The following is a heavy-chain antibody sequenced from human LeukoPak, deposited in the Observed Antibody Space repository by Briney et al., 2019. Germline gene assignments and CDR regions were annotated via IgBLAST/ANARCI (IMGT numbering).Heavy chain of an antibody. CDR2: ISSSSTI. CDR1: GFTFSSYS. D-gene: IGHD6-19*01. Sequence: PGGSLRLSCAASGFTFSSYSMNCVRQAPGKGLEWVSYISSSSTIYYADSVKGRFTISRDNAKNSLYLQMNSLRAEDTAVYYCARYSSHWSFDSWGQGTLVTVSS. J-gene: IGHJ4*02. V-gene: IGHV3-48*01. CDR3: ARYSSHWSFDS.